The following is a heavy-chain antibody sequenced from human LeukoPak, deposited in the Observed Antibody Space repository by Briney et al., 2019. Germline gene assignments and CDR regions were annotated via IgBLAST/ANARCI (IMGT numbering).Heavy chain of an antibody. V-gene: IGHV1-69*08. D-gene: IGHD3-10*01. Sequence: ASVKVSCKTSGGTFLSHTFSWVRQAPGHGLEWIGKIAPVIETAKYAQTFQGRVSIYTDKDTTTVYMDLSGLRPDDTADYYCARVNLRGSNYNWFDPWGQGTRVIVSS. CDR3: ARVNLRGSNYNWFDP. CDR2: IAPVIETA. CDR1: GGTFLSHT. J-gene: IGHJ5*02.